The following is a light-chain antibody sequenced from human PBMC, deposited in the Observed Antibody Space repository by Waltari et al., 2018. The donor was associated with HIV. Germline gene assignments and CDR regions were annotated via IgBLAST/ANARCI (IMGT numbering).Light chain of an antibody. V-gene: IGLV7-43*01. J-gene: IGLJ1*01. CDR1: TGAVPNHNS. Sequence: QTVVTQEPSLTVSPGGTVTLTCASSTGAVPNHNSPNWFQQKPGQTPRALIYRTTNKHPWTPARFSGSLLGGKAALTLSGVQPEDEAEYYCLLYFDGVHVFGTGTKVTVL. CDR3: LLYFDGVHV. CDR2: RTT.